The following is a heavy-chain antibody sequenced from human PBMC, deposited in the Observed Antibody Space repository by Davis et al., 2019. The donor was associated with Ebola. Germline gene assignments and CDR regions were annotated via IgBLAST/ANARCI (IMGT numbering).Heavy chain of an antibody. Sequence: GESLKISCAASGFTFSSYGMHWVRQAPGKGLEWVAVIWYDGSNKYYADSVKGRFTISRDNSKNTLYLQMNSLRSDDTAIYYCARGGITMMVVPRDYYYGLDVWGQGTAVTVSS. CDR1: GFTFSSYG. CDR2: IWYDGSNK. V-gene: IGHV3-33*08. J-gene: IGHJ6*02. D-gene: IGHD3-22*01. CDR3: ARGGITMMVVPRDYYYGLDV.